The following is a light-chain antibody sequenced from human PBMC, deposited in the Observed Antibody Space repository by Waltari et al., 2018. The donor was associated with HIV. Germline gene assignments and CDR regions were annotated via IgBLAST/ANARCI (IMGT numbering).Light chain of an antibody. CDR3: AAWDDSLNGLV. V-gene: IGLV1-44*01. Sequence: GQRVTIPCSGSSSNIGINAVNWYQQFPGTAPNLRIYSNNQRPSGVPDRFSGSKSGTSASLAISGLQSEDEADYYCAAWDDSLNGLVFGTGTKVTVL. CDR1: SSNIGINA. J-gene: IGLJ1*01. CDR2: SNN.